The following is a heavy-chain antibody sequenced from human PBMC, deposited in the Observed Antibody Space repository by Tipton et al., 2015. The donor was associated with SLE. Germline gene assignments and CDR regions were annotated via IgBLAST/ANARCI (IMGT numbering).Heavy chain of an antibody. D-gene: IGHD3-9*01. CDR1: GFTFSSYA. Sequence: SLRLSCAASGFTFSSYAMHWVRQAPGKGLEWVAVISYDGSNKYYADSVKGRFTISRDNSKNTLYLQMNSLRAEDTAVYYCARGSDFDWLYWFDPWGQGTLVTVSS. CDR2: ISYDGSNK. CDR3: ARGSDFDWLYWFDP. J-gene: IGHJ5*02. V-gene: IGHV3-30*04.